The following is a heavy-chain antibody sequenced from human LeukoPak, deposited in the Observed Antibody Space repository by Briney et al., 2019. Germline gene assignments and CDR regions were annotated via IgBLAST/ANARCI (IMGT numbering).Heavy chain of an antibody. CDR2: IYYSGST. D-gene: IGHD2-2*01. J-gene: IGHJ3*02. CDR3: ARRYCSSTSCYGRAPDAFDI. CDR1: GGSISSSSYY. V-gene: IGHV4-39*01. Sequence: SETLSLTCTVSGGSISSSSYYWGWIRQPPGKGLEWIGSIYYSGSTYYNPSLKSRATISVDTSKNQFSLKLSSVTAADTAVYYCARRYCSSTSCYGRAPDAFDIWGQGTMVTVSS.